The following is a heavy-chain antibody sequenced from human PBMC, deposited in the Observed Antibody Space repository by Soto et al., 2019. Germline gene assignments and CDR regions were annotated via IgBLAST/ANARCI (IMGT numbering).Heavy chain of an antibody. D-gene: IGHD6-19*01. CDR2: VSSDGNRK. CDR1: GFTFSDYA. V-gene: IGHV3-30*18. Sequence: PGGALRLPFSASGFTFSDYAKHWVRQAPGKGLEWVAAVSSDGNRKYYTTSVKGRFAISKDQSMSTLFLQMDSLGPDDTAIYYCAKVETSGRGPPFSCDIWGQGTMVTVSS. J-gene: IGHJ3*02. CDR3: AKVETSGRGPPFSCDI.